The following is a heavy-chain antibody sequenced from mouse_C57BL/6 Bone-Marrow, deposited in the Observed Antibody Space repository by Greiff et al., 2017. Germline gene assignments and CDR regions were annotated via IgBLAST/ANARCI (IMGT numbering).Heavy chain of an antibody. CDR1: GFTFSDYG. D-gene: IGHD1-1*01. V-gene: IGHV5-17*01. CDR2: ISSGSSTI. Sequence: VQLKESGGGLVKPGGSLKLSCAASGFTFSDYGMHWVRQAPEKGLEWVAYISSGSSTIYYADTVKGRFTISRDNAKNTLFLQMTSLRSEDTAMYYCARCYYGSSLLFDYWGQGTTLTVSS. J-gene: IGHJ2*01. CDR3: ARCYYGSSLLFDY.